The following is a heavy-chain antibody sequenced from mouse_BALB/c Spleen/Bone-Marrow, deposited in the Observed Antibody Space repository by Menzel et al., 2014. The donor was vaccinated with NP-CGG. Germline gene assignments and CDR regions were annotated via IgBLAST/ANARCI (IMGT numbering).Heavy chain of an antibody. CDR2: INPSSGYT. V-gene: IGHV1-4*01. CDR1: GYTFTSYT. D-gene: IGHD2-1*01. J-gene: IGHJ3*01. Sequence: QVQLQQSGADLARPGASVKMSCKASGYTFTSYTMLWVKQRPGQGLEWIGYINPSSGYTNYNQKFKDKATLTADKSSSTAYMQLSSLTSGDSAVYYGARESYGNWFDYWGQGTLVTGSA. CDR3: ARESYGNWFDY.